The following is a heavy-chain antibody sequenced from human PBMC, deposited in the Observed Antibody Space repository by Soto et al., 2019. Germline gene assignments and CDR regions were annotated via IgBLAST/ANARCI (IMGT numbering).Heavy chain of an antibody. D-gene: IGHD3-16*01. V-gene: IGHV1-69*01. J-gene: IGHJ4*02. CDR1: GGTFSSYA. Sequence: QVQLVQSGAEVKKPGSSVKVSCKASGGTFSSYAISWVRQAPGQGLEWMGGIIPIFGTANYAQKFQGRVTITADEPRSTANRGRGGVSSEDPAVYYCAKEGGGGGYWGQGTLVTVSS. CDR3: AKEGGGGGY. CDR2: IIPIFGTA.